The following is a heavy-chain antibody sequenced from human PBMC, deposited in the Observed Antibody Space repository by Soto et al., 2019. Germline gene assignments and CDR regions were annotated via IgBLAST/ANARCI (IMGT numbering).Heavy chain of an antibody. Sequence: EVQLVESGGGLVQPGVSLRLSCAASGFTFSTYWMHWDRQTPGKGLFWVSRISSDGSTTSYADSVRGRFTICRDKAKKTWYLQMNSLRDEDTAVYYCARPVIAAPGRGYWGQGTQVTV. D-gene: IGHD6-13*01. J-gene: IGHJ4*02. CDR3: ARPVIAAPGRGY. CDR2: ISSDGSTT. V-gene: IGHV3-74*01. CDR1: GFTFSTYW.